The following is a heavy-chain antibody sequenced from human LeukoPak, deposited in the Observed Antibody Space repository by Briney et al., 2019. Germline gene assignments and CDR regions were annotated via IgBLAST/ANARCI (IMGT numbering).Heavy chain of an antibody. J-gene: IGHJ3*02. V-gene: IGHV3-73*01. CDR1: GFSFSGSA. CDR2: IRSKANSYAT. Sequence: PAGGSLRLSCAASGFSFSGSAMHWVRQASGKGLEWVGRIRSKANSYATAYAASVKGRFTISRDDSKNTAYLQMNSLKTEDTAVYYCTSPQDVVLVPAERMAFDIWGQGAMVTVSS. CDR3: TSPQDVVLVPAERMAFDI. D-gene: IGHD2-2*01.